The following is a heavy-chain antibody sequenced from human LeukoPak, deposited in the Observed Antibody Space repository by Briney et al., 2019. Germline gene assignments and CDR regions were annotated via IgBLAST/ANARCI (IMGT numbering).Heavy chain of an antibody. Sequence: PGVPLRLSCAASGFTFSIYGMLCVRQAPGKGGEGVSVIWYHGSNKYYADAVKGRFTISRDNSKNTLYLQMNRLRAEDTAVYYCARVNHGDYLPGDYWGQGTLVTVSS. D-gene: IGHD4-17*01. V-gene: IGHV3-33*01. CDR1: GFTFSIYG. J-gene: IGHJ4*02. CDR2: IWYHGSNK. CDR3: ARVNHGDYLPGDY.